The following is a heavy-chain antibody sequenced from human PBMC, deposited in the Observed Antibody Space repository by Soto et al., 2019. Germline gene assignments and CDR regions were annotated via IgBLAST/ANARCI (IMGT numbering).Heavy chain of an antibody. CDR2: IIPIFGTA. D-gene: IGHD3-10*01. J-gene: IGHJ5*02. Sequence: QVQLVQSGAEVKKPGSSVKVSCKASGGTFSSYAISWVRQAPGQGLEWMGGIIPIFGTANYAQKFQGRVTITADESTSPAYMELSSLRSEDTAVYYCARDGETYYYGSGSYYWFDPWGQGTLVTVSS. CDR1: GGTFSSYA. V-gene: IGHV1-69*01. CDR3: ARDGETYYYGSGSYYWFDP.